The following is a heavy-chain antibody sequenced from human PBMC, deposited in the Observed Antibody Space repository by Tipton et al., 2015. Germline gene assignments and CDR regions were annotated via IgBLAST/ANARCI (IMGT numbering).Heavy chain of an antibody. CDR2: ISHSGNT. V-gene: IGHV4-39*07. Sequence: TLSLTCTVSGGSISSRSYYWGWIRQPPGKGLEWIGSISHSGNTYYNPSLKSRVTMSRDTSKNQFSLKLTSVTAADTAVYYCACQDYDSLTRDYQTVDYWGQGTLVTVSS. CDR1: GGSISSRSYY. D-gene: IGHD3-9*01. J-gene: IGHJ4*02. CDR3: ACQDYDSLTRDYQTVDY.